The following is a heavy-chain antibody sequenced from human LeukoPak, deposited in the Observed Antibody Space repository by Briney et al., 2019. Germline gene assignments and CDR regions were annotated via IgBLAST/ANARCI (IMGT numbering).Heavy chain of an antibody. CDR2: IYYSGST. J-gene: IGHJ3*02. D-gene: IGHD1-26*01. Sequence: SETLSLTCTVSGGSISSYYWSWIRQPPGKGLEWIGYIYYSGSTNYNPSLKSRVTISVDTSKNQFSLKLSSVTAADTAVYYCARDPGGTSTGAFDIWGQGTMVTVSS. CDR1: GGSISSYY. V-gene: IGHV4-59*01. CDR3: ARDPGGTSTGAFDI.